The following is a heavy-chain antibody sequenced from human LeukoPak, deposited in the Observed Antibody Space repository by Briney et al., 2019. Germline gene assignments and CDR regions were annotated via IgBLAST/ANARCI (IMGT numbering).Heavy chain of an antibody. V-gene: IGHV4-38-2*01. CDR2: IYHSGST. CDR3: ARALRLSGWYPWFDP. Sequence: SETLSLTCAVSGYSISSGYYWGWIRQPPGKGLEWIGSIYHSGSTYYNPSLKSRVTIAVDTSKNQFSLKLSSVTAADTAVYYCARALRLSGWYPWFDPWGQGTLVTAPS. D-gene: IGHD6-19*01. CDR1: GYSISSGYY. J-gene: IGHJ5*02.